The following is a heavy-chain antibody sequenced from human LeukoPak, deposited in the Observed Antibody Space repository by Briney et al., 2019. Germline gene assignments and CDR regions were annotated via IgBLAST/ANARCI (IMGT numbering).Heavy chain of an antibody. CDR3: AKPTGTGVAKWYFDS. V-gene: IGHV5-51*01. CDR1: GYSFNSYW. D-gene: IGHD3-10*01. Sequence: GESLKISCKGSGYSFNSYWIGWVRQMPGKGLEWMGIIYPGDSDTRYSPSFQGQVTISADKSISTAYLQWSSLRVEDTAVYYCAKPTGTGVAKWYFDSWGQGTLVTVSS. CDR2: IYPGDSDT. J-gene: IGHJ4*02.